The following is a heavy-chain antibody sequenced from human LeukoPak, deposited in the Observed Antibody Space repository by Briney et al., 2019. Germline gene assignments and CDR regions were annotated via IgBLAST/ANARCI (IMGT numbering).Heavy chain of an antibody. D-gene: IGHD2-15*01. CDR2: ISYDGSKK. V-gene: IGHV3-30*04. Sequence: GGSLRLSCAASGFTFSSYALHWVRQAPGKGLEWVAGISYDGSKKYYADSVKGRFTISRENSKNTLYLQINSLRAEDTAVYYCARDGGFDCWGQGTLVIVSS. CDR3: ARDGGFDC. J-gene: IGHJ4*02. CDR1: GFTFSSYA.